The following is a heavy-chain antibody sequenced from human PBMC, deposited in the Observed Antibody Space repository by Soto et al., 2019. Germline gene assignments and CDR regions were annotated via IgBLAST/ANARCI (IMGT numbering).Heavy chain of an antibody. D-gene: IGHD6-13*01. Sequence: PSETLSLTCTVSGGSISSYYWSWIRQPPGKGLEWIGYIYYSGSTNYNPSLKSRVTISVDTSKNQFSLKLSSVTAADTAVYYRARTFIAAAGTPYYYYYYGMDVWGQGTTVTVSS. CDR1: GGSISSYY. CDR2: IYYSGST. V-gene: IGHV4-59*01. J-gene: IGHJ6*02. CDR3: ARTFIAAAGTPYYYYYYGMDV.